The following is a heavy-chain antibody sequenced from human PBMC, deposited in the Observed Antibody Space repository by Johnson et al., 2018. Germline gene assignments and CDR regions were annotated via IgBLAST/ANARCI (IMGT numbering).Heavy chain of an antibody. J-gene: IGHJ1*01. D-gene: IGHD3-22*01. V-gene: IGHV3-74*01. CDR2: ITSDGRST. CDR1: GFTFSSYW. CDR3: ARENYYDSSGYYSRYFQH. Sequence: EVQLVESGGGVVRPGGSLRLSCAASGFTFSSYWMHWVRQAPGKGLVWVSRITSDGRSTSYADHVTGRFTISRANAKNTLYLQMNSLRAEDTAVYYCARENYYDSSGYYSRYFQHWGQGTLVTVSS.